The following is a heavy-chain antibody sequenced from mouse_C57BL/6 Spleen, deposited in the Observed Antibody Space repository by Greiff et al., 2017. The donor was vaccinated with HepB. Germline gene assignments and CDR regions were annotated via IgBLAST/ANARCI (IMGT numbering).Heavy chain of an antibody. V-gene: IGHV1-81*01. CDR1: GYTFTSYG. CDR2: IYPRSGNT. D-gene: IGHD1-1*01. J-gene: IGHJ1*03. CDR3: ARRRITTVVATNWYFDV. Sequence: VQLQQSGAELARPGASVKLSCKASGYTFTSYGISWVKQRTGQGLEWIGEIYPRSGNTYYNEKFKGKATLTADKSSSTAYMELSSLTSEDSAVYFCARRRITTVVATNWYFDVWGTGTTVTVSS.